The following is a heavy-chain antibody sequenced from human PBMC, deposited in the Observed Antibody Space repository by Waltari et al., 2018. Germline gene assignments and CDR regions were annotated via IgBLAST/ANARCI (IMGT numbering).Heavy chain of an antibody. CDR2: RTDEGDKK. CDR3: ARGNGYCISGVCKRWVDA. CDR1: GFTFSNYG. Sequence: QVQLVESGGGVVQPGGSLRLSCVASGFTFSNYGMHWVRQARGKGLEWVWFRTDEGDKKYYGESMKGRFTISRDTSKNTLSLEMNTLRTDDTAVYYCARGNGYCISGVCKRWVDAWGQGILVTVSS. J-gene: IGHJ5*02. D-gene: IGHD2-8*01. V-gene: IGHV3-30*02.